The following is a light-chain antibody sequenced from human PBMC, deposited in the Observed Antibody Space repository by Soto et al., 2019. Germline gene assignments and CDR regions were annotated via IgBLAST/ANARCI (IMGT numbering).Light chain of an antibody. V-gene: IGKV1-5*01. CDR2: DAS. J-gene: IGKJ1*01. CDR1: QSISSY. Sequence: DIQMTQSPSSLSASVGDRVTITCRASQSISSYLNWYQQKPGKAPKLLIYDASSLESGVPSRFSGSGSGTEFILTISSLQPDDFATYYCQQYNSYPWTFGQGTKVDIK. CDR3: QQYNSYPWT.